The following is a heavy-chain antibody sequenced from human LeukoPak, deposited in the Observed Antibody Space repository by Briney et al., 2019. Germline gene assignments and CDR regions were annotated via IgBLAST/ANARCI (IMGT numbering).Heavy chain of an antibody. D-gene: IGHD6-19*01. J-gene: IGHJ5*02. CDR1: GGSISSYY. V-gene: IGHV4-59*01. CDR2: IYYSGST. Sequence: KPSETLSLTCTVSGGSISSYYWSWIRQPPGKGLEWIGYIYYSGSTNYNPSLKSRVTISVDTSKNQFSPKLSSVTAADTAVYYCARGQWLAWFDPWGQGTLVTVSS. CDR3: ARGQWLAWFDP.